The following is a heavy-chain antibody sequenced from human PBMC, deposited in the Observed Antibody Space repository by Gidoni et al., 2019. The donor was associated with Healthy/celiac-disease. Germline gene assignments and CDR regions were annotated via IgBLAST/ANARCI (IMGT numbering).Heavy chain of an antibody. CDR1: GGSISSSNW. CDR2: IYHSGST. CDR3: ARDHKRGYYYYYYGMDV. J-gene: IGHJ6*02. Sequence: GGSISSSNWWSWVRQPPGKGLEWIGEIYHSGSTNYNTSLKSRVTISVDKSKNQFSLKLSSVTAADTAVDYCARDHKRGYYYYYYGMDVWGQGTTVTVSS. V-gene: IGHV4-4*02.